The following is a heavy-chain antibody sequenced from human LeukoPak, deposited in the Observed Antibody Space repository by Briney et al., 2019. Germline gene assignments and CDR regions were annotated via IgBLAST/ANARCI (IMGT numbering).Heavy chain of an antibody. CDR3: ARDNDYLMYNWFDP. V-gene: IGHV7-4-1*02. CDR1: GYTFTIYA. CDR2: INTNTGNP. Sequence: ASGNVSCTASGYTFTIYAMNWVRQAPGQGREWMGWINTNTGNPTYAQGFPGRFVFSLDTSVSTAYLQISSLKSEDTAVYYCARDNDYLMYNWFDPWGQGTLVTVS. D-gene: IGHD4-11*01. J-gene: IGHJ5*02.